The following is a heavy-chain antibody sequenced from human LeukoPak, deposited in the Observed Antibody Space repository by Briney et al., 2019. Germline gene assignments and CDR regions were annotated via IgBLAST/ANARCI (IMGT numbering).Heavy chain of an antibody. CDR2: ISYSGNTI. V-gene: IGHV3-11*04. J-gene: IGHJ4*02. CDR3: ARDPITMVRGISRRE. D-gene: IGHD3-10*01. CDR1: GFIFSDYY. Sequence: GGSLRLSCVGSGFIFSDYYMSWVRQAPGKGLEWVSYISYSGNTINYADSVKGRFTISRDNAKNSLYLQMNSLRAEDTAVYYCARDPITMVRGISRREGGQGTLVTVSS.